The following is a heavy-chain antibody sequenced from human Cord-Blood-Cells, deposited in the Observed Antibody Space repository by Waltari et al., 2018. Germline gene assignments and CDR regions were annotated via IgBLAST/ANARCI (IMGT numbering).Heavy chain of an antibody. J-gene: IGHJ4*02. CDR3: ASLTSFGVVTTYYFDY. CDR1: GGSISSSSYY. D-gene: IGHD3-3*01. CDR2: IYYSGST. V-gene: IGHV4-39*01. Sequence: QLQLQESGPGLVKPSETLSLTCTVSGGSISSSSYYWGWIRQPPGKGLELIGSIYYSGSTYYNPSLKSRVTISVDTSKNQFSLKLSSVTAADTAVYYCASLTSFGVVTTYYFDYWGQGTLVTVSS.